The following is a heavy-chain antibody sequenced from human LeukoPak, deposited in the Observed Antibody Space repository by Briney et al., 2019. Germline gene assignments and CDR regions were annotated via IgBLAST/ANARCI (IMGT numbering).Heavy chain of an antibody. CDR2: ISYEGGTQ. V-gene: IGHV3-30*18. J-gene: IGHJ4*02. CDR3: AKDLDYTTYGYYFDY. Sequence: GMSLRLSCAASGVTLSPYGMHWVRQAPGKGLEWVAVISYEGGTQHYADSVKGRFIISRDNPRNTLYLQMNILRADDTAVYYCAKDLDYTTYGYYFDYWGQGTLVTVSS. D-gene: IGHD4-11*01. CDR1: GVTLSPYG.